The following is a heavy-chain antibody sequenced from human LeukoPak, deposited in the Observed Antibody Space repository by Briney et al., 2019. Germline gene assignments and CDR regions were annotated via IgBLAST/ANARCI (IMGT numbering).Heavy chain of an antibody. J-gene: IGHJ3*01. Sequence: SETLSLTCTVSGGSISSSSYYWGWIRQPPGKGLEWIGSIYYSGSTYYNPSLRSRVTISVDTSKNQFSLRLNSVTAADTAVYYCARQLGNGDAFDFWGQGTMVTVSS. CDR2: IYYSGST. CDR1: GGSISSSSYY. D-gene: IGHD1-1*01. V-gene: IGHV4-39*01. CDR3: ARQLGNGDAFDF.